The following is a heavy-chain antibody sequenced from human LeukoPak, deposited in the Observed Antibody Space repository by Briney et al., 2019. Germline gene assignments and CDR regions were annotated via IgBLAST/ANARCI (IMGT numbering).Heavy chain of an antibody. D-gene: IGHD5-18*01. CDR3: ARGEELDSYVVGDY. V-gene: IGHV1-46*01. J-gene: IGHJ4*02. Sequence: VASVKVSCKPSGYSFTDYYMHWVRQAPGQGLEGMGIINPSGGGTSYAQKFQDRVTMTRDTSTSTVYVELSSLRSEDTAVYYCARGEELDSYVVGDYWGQGTLVTVSS. CDR2: INPSGGGT. CDR1: GYSFTDYY.